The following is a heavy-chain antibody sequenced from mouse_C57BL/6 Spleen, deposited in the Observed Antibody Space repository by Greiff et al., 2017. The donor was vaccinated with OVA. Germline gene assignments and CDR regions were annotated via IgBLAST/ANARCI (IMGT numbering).Heavy chain of an antibody. J-gene: IGHJ2*01. V-gene: IGHV1-15*01. CDR2: IDPETGGT. CDR1: GYTFTDYE. D-gene: IGHD2-2*01. CDR3: TRSGTMVTTWYYFDY. Sequence: QVQLQQSGAELVRPGASVTLSCKASGYTFTDYEMHWVTQTPVHGLEWIGAIDPETGGTASNQKFKGKAILTADKSSSTAYMELRSLTSEDAAVYYCTRSGTMVTTWYYFDYWGQGTTLTVSS.